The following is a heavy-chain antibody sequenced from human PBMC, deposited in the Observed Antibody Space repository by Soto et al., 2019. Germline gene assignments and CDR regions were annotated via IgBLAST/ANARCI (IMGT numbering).Heavy chain of an antibody. J-gene: IGHJ4*02. CDR2: IIPIFGTA. D-gene: IGHD3-10*01. CDR1: GGTFSSYA. Sequence: QVQLVQSGAEVKKPGSSVKVSCKASGGTFSSYAISWVRQAPGQGLEWMGGIIPIFGTANYAQKFQGRVTITADKSTSTADMELSSLRSEDTAVYYCARGGFTMVRGVIYYFDYWGQGTLVTVSS. CDR3: ARGGFTMVRGVIYYFDY. V-gene: IGHV1-69*06.